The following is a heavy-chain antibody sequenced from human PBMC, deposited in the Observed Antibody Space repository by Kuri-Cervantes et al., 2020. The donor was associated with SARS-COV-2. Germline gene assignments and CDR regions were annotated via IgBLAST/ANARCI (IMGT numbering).Heavy chain of an antibody. CDR3: ARVGGYYYYGMDV. V-gene: IGHV4-59*01. CDR2: IYYSGNT. Sequence: SETLSLTCTVSSGSISNYYWSWIRQPPGKGLEWIGYIYYSGNTNYNPSLESRVTMSVDTSKNQLSLKLTSVTAADTAVYYCARVGGYYYYGMDVWGPGTTVTVSS. CDR1: SGSISNYY. J-gene: IGHJ6*02. D-gene: IGHD2-15*01.